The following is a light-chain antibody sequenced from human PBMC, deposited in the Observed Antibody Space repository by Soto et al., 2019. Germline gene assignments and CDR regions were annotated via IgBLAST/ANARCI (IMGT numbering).Light chain of an antibody. CDR3: QQYKSYPT. J-gene: IGKJ4*01. CDR1: QSVSSY. CDR2: DAS. Sequence: EIVLTQSKATLSLSPGERATLSFWASQSVSSYLAWYQQKPGQAPRLLIYDASNRATGIPARFSGSGSGTEFTLTISSLQPDDFATYYCQQYKSYPTFCGGSKVDIK. V-gene: IGKV3-11*01.